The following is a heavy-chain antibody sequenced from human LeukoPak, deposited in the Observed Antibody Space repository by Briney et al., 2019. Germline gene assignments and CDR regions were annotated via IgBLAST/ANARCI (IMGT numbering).Heavy chain of an antibody. D-gene: IGHD3-22*01. V-gene: IGHV1-2*06. Sequence: ASVKVSCKASGYTFTSYGISWVRQAPGRGLEWMGRINPNTGGTNYAQKFQGRVTMTRDTSISTAYMELSRLRSDDTAVYYCARAGGDYYDNSGYLYFDYWGQGTQVTVSS. CDR1: GYTFTSYG. J-gene: IGHJ4*02. CDR2: INPNTGGT. CDR3: ARAGGDYYDNSGYLYFDY.